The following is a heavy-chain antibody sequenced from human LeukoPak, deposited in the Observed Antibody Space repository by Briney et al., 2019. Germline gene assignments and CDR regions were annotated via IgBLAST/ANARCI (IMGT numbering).Heavy chain of an antibody. J-gene: IGHJ4*02. CDR2: INPSGGST. CDR3: ARAPYYDSSGYLIDY. V-gene: IGHV1-46*01. Sequence: ASVKVSCKASGYTFTSYYMHWVRQAPGQGLEWMGIINPSGGSTSYAQKFQGRVTMTRDTSTSTVYMELSSLRSEDTAAYYCARAPYYDSSGYLIDYWGQGTLVTVSS. D-gene: IGHD3-22*01. CDR1: GYTFTSYY.